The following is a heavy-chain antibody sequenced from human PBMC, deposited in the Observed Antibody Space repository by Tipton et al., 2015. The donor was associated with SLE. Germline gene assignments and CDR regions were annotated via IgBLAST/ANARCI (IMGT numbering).Heavy chain of an antibody. V-gene: IGHV4-4*02. CDR2: IYQSGST. J-gene: IGHJ6*03. CDR1: GASLSSNIW. Sequence: TLSLTCTVSGASLSSNIWWWSWARQPPGKGLEWIGEIYQSGSTNHNPSLKSRLTMSMDKSKNEFSLKLSFVTAADTAVYYCARDLLRGGYYYYMDVWGKGTTVTVSS. D-gene: IGHD1-26*01. CDR3: ARDLLRGGYYYYMDV.